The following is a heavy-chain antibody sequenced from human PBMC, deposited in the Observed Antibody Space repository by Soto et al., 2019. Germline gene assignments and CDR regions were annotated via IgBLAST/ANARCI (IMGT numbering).Heavy chain of an antibody. CDR3: AKVLGYYGSLDY. V-gene: IGHV3-23*01. CDR1: GFTFSSYA. D-gene: IGHD1-26*01. J-gene: IGHJ4*02. Sequence: EVQLLESGGGLIQPGGSLRLSCAASGFTFSSYAMSWVRQAPGKGLEWVSAISGSGGSTYYADSVKGRFTISRDNSKNTLYLQMNSLRAEDTAVYYCAKVLGYYGSLDYWGQGTLVTVSS. CDR2: ISGSGGST.